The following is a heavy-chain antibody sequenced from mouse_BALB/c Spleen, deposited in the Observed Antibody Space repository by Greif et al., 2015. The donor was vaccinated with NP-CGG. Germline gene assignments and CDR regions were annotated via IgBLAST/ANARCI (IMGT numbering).Heavy chain of an antibody. CDR2: IWAGGST. CDR3: ARESLGQAMDY. D-gene: IGHD3-3*01. V-gene: IGHV2-9*02. CDR1: GFSLTSYG. J-gene: IGHJ4*01. Sequence: VHLVESGPGLVAPSQSLSITCTVSGFSLTSYGVHWVRQPPGKGLEWLGVIWAGGSTNYNSALMSRLSISKDNSKSXVFLKMNSLQTDDTAMYYCARESLGQAMDYWGQGTSVTVSS.